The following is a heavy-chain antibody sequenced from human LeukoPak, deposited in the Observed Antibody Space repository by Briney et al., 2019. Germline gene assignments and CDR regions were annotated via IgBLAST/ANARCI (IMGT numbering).Heavy chain of an antibody. V-gene: IGHV3-30*02. CDR3: AKDRHDIVVVVAANYYYYYMDV. Sequence: GGSLRLSCAASGFTFSSYGMHWVRQAPGKGLEWVAFIRYDGSNKYYADSVKGRFTISRDNSKNTLYLQMNSLRAEDTAVYYCAKDRHDIVVVVAANYYYYYMDVWGKGTTVTISS. D-gene: IGHD2-15*01. J-gene: IGHJ6*03. CDR2: IRYDGSNK. CDR1: GFTFSSYG.